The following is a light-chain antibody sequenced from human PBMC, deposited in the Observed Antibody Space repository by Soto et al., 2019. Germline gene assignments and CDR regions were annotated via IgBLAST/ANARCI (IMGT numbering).Light chain of an antibody. CDR2: WAS. V-gene: IGKV4-1*01. CDR3: QQSYSLTLT. Sequence: DIVMTQSTDTLTVSLGEKATINCKCSQGLLYSANNWNYLGWYQKKHGQPPKXXXYWASTRGSGVTDRFNGSGSGTDGTLTISSLKGEDGAVYYCQQSYSLTLTFGGGTKVDI. CDR1: QGLLYSANNWNY. J-gene: IGKJ4*01.